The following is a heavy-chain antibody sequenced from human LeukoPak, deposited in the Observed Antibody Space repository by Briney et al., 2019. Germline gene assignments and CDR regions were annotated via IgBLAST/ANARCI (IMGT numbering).Heavy chain of an antibody. J-gene: IGHJ5*02. CDR3: ARTNFRYGDQANWFDP. D-gene: IGHD4-17*01. CDR2: MNPNSGNT. V-gene: IGHV1-8*01. CDR1: GYTFTSYD. Sequence: ASVKVSCKASGYTFTSYDINWVRQATGQGLEWMGWMNPNSGNTGYAQKFQGRVTMTRNTSISTAYMELSSLRSEDTAVYYCARTNFRYGDQANWFDPWGQGTLVTVSS.